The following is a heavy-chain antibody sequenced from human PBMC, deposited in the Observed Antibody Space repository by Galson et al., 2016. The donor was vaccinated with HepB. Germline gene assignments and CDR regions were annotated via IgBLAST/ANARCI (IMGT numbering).Heavy chain of an antibody. CDR1: GGSFSDYY. CDR3: ARDQNGSYMAY. CDR2: SQPSGNT. D-gene: IGHD1-26*01. Sequence: LTCAVYGGSFSDYYWSWIRQPPGKGLEWIGFSQPSGNTHCNPSLKSRVTISVDTSKNQFSLKMTSVTAADTAVYYCARDQNGSYMAYWGLGTLVTVSS. V-gene: IGHV4-59*01. J-gene: IGHJ4*02.